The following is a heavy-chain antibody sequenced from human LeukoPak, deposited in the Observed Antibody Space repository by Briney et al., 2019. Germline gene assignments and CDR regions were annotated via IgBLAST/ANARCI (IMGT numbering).Heavy chain of an antibody. CDR1: RFTFGNYG. CDR3: ARAVGTSRNFFDY. J-gene: IGHJ4*02. V-gene: IGHV4-38-2*01. D-gene: IGHD4-23*01. CDR2: IYHSGST. Sequence: PGGSLRLSCAASRFTFGNYGMSWVRQAPGKGLECIGSIYHSGSTYYNPSLKSRVTISVDTSKNQFSLNLSSVTAADTAMYYCARAVGTSRNFFDYWGQGTLVTVSS.